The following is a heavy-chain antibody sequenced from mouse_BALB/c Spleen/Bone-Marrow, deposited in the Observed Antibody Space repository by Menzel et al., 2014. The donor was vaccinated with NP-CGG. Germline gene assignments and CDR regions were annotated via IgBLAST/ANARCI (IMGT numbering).Heavy chain of an antibody. V-gene: IGHV5-2*01. CDR3: ARHGDYYGSSLFAY. J-gene: IGHJ3*01. Sequence: EVKLMESGGGLVRPGESLKLSCESNEYEFPSHDMSWVRKTPEKRLELVAAINSDGGSTYYPDTMERRFIISRDNSKKTLYLQMSSLRSEDTAFYYCARHGDYYGSSLFAYWGQGTLVTVSA. CDR2: INSDGGST. D-gene: IGHD1-1*01. CDR1: EYEFPSHD.